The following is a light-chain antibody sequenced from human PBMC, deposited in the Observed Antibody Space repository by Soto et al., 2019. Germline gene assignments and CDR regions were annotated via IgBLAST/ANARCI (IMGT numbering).Light chain of an antibody. J-gene: IGKJ1*01. Sequence: DIQMTQSPSTLSASVGDRVTITCRASQSISSWLAWYQQKPGTAPKLLIYKASTLQTGVPSRFSGSGSGTEFTLTIRSLQPDDFATYYCQQYNDNWTFGQGTKV. CDR2: KAS. CDR1: QSISSW. V-gene: IGKV1-5*03. CDR3: QQYNDNWT.